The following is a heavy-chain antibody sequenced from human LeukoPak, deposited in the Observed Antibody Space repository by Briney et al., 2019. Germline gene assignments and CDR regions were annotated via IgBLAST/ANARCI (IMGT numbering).Heavy chain of an antibody. CDR1: GFTFSSYG. V-gene: IGHV3-33*06. J-gene: IGHJ4*02. CDR3: AKDDKYYDSSGYSDY. CDR2: IWHDGSNK. Sequence: GGSLRLSCAASGFTFSSYGMHWVRQAPGKGLEWVAVIWHDGSNKYYADSVKGRFTISRDNSKNTLYLQMNSLRAEDTAVYYCAKDDKYYDSSGYSDYWGQGTLVTVSS. D-gene: IGHD3-22*01.